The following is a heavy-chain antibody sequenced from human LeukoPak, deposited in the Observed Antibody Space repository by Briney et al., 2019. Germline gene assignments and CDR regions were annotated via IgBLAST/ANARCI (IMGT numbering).Heavy chain of an antibody. CDR3: ARGLRWPDY. J-gene: IGHJ4*02. V-gene: IGHV3-7*01. CDR2: IKHDGSEK. D-gene: IGHD5-24*01. Sequence: GASLRLSCAASGFTFSNYWMNWVRQAPGKGLEWVANIKHDGSEKYYVDSVKGRFTISRDNAKNSLFLQMNSLRAEDTAVYYCARGLRWPDYWGQGTLVTVSS. CDR1: GFTFSNYW.